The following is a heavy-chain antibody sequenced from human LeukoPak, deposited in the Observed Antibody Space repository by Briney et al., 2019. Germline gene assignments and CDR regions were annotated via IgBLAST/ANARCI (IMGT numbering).Heavy chain of an antibody. J-gene: IGHJ3*02. CDR2: ISDDGSNK. CDR3: AREEYPGAFDI. CDR1: GFTFSNYG. V-gene: IGHV3-30*03. Sequence: GGSLRLSCAASGFTFSNYGMHWVRQAPGKGLEWVTVISDDGSNKYYADSAKGRFTISRDNSKNTLYLQMNSLRAEDTAVYYCAREEYPGAFDIWGQGTMVTVSS. D-gene: IGHD2/OR15-2a*01.